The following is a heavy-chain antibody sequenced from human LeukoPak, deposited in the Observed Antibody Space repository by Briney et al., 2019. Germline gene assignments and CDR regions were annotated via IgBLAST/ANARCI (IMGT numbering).Heavy chain of an antibody. D-gene: IGHD3-22*01. CDR3: VKGSESYCDSKSDY. CDR2: ISSNGRTT. J-gene: IGHJ4*02. CDR1: GFTFSNYA. Sequence: GGSLRLSCSASGFTFSNYALHWVRQAPGKGLEYVSAISSNGRTTYYAGSAKGRFTISRDNSKNTLYIQMSSLRAEDTAAYYCVKGSESYCDSKSDYWGQGTLVTVSS. V-gene: IGHV3-64*05.